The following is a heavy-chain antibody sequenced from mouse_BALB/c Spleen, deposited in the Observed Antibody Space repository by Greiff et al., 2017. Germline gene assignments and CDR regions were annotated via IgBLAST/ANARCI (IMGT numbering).Heavy chain of an antibody. Sequence: EVKVVESGGGLVKPGGSLKLSCAASGFTFSSYAMSWVRQTPEKRLEWVASISSGGSTYYPDSVKGRFTISRDNARNILYLQMSSLRSEDTAMYYCARGGGYGFDYWGQGTTLTVSS. J-gene: IGHJ2*01. CDR2: ISSGGST. CDR1: GFTFSSYA. D-gene: IGHD2-2*01. V-gene: IGHV5-6-5*01. CDR3: ARGGGYGFDY.